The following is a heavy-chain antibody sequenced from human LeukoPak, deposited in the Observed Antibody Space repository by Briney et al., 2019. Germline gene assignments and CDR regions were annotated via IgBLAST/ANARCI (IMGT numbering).Heavy chain of an antibody. D-gene: IGHD3-9*01. V-gene: IGHV4-39*01. CDR2: INYIGSS. Sequence: MPSETLSFTCSVSDDSVSSSIYFWGWIRQPPGKGLEWIGNINYIGSSAYNTSLKSRVTMSVDTSKKRFSLKMTSVTAADTAVYYCARLSKGRYFDYIFDFWGQGTLVTVSS. J-gene: IGHJ4*02. CDR3: ARLSKGRYFDYIFDF. CDR1: DDSVSSSIYF.